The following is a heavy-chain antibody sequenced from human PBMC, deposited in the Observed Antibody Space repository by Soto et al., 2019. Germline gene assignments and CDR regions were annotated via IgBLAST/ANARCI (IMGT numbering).Heavy chain of an antibody. V-gene: IGHV3-11*06. J-gene: IGHJ4*02. Sequence: SLRLSCAASGFTFSDYYMSWIRQAPGKGLEWVSYISSSSSYTNYADSVKGRFTISRDNAKNSLYLQMNSLRAEDTAVYYCAFIAVAGLDYWGQGTLVTVSS. CDR2: ISSSSSYT. D-gene: IGHD6-19*01. CDR1: GFTFSDYY. CDR3: AFIAVAGLDY.